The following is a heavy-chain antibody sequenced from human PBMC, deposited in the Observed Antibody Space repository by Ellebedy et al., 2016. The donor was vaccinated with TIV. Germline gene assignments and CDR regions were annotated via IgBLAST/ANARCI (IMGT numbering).Heavy chain of an antibody. J-gene: IGHJ5*02. CDR2: ISAYNGNI. CDR1: GYTFTNYG. V-gene: IGHV1-18*04. D-gene: IGHD3-10*01. Sequence: AASVKVSCKASGYTFTNYGISWVRQAPGQGLEWMGWISAYNGNINYAQSLPGRVTMTTDTSTSTAYMELRSLRSDDTAVYYCARDYHGSGSYLFDPWGQGTLVTVSS. CDR3: ARDYHGSGSYLFDP.